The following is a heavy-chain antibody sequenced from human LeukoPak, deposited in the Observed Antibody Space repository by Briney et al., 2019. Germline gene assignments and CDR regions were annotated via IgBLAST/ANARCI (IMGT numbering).Heavy chain of an antibody. CDR2: ISAYNGNT. V-gene: IGHV1-18*01. D-gene: IGHD5-24*01. Sequence: ASVTVSCKASGYTFTSYGISWVRQAPGQGLEWMGWISAYNGNTNYAQKLQGRVTTTTDTSTSTAYMELRSLRSDDTAVYYCASSEMATIDLDYWGQGTLVTVSS. J-gene: IGHJ4*02. CDR1: GYTFTSYG. CDR3: ASSEMATIDLDY.